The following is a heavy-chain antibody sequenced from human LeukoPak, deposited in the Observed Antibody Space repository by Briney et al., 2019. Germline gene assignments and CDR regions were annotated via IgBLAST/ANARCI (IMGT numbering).Heavy chain of an antibody. CDR1: GGTFSSYA. V-gene: IGHV1-69*13. CDR3: AREMLDYGSLAGQDIELS. Sequence: PEASVKVSCKASGGTFSSYAISWVRQAPGQGLEWMGGIIPIFGTANYAQKFQGRVTITADESTSTAYMELSSLRSEDTAVYYCAREMLDYGSLAGQDIELSWGQGTLVTVSS. D-gene: IGHD3-10*01. J-gene: IGHJ4*02. CDR2: IIPIFGTA.